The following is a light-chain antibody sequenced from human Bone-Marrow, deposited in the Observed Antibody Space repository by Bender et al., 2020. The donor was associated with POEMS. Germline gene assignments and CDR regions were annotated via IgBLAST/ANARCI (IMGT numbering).Light chain of an antibody. CDR1: NIVRKS. J-gene: IGLJ3*02. V-gene: IGLV3-21*02. Sequence: SYVLTQPPSVSEAPGQTARIPCGGDNIVRKSVHWYQQKPGQAPVLVVYDDSDRPSGIPERFSASNSGTTATLTISGTQAMDEGDYYCQSYDNSLGGWVFGGGTKLTVL. CDR2: DDS. CDR3: QSYDNSLGGWV.